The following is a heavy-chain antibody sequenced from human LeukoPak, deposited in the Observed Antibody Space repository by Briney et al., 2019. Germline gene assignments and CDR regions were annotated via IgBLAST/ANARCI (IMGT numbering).Heavy chain of an antibody. J-gene: IGHJ4*02. D-gene: IGHD6-13*01. Sequence: GGSLSLSCAASGFTFSTYSMSWVRQAPRKGLEWVSYISSISSIIYYADSVKGRFTISRDNAKSSLYLQMNSLRAEDTAVYYCARSRPGTEAGQPNFDYWGQGTLVTVSS. V-gene: IGHV3-48*01. CDR1: GFTFSTYS. CDR2: ISSISSII. CDR3: ARSRPGTEAGQPNFDY.